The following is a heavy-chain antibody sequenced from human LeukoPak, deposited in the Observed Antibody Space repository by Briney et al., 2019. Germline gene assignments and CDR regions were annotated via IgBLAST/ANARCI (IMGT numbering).Heavy chain of an antibody. CDR3: ARDLGYDFWSGSDY. J-gene: IGHJ4*02. V-gene: IGHV3-66*01. CDR2: IYSSGST. D-gene: IGHD3-3*01. CDR1: GFTVSSNY. Sequence: GGSLRLSCAASGFTVSSNYMSWVRQAPGKGLEWVSVIYSSGSTYYADSVKGRFTISRDNSKNTLYLQMNSLRAEDTAVYYCARDLGYDFWSGSDYWGQGTLVTVSS.